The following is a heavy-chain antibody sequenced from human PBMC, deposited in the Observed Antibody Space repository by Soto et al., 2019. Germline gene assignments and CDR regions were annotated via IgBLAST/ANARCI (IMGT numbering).Heavy chain of an antibody. D-gene: IGHD1-26*01. CDR2: IYYSGST. J-gene: IGHJ4*02. V-gene: IGHV4-59*01. CDR3: ARGGSGSYYRFPFAY. CDR1: GGSISNYY. Sequence: SETLSLTCTVSGGSISNYYWSWIRQPPGKGLEWIGYIYYSGSTNYNPSLKSRVTISVDTSKNQFSLKLNSVTAADTAVYYCARGGSGSYYRFPFAYWGQGTLVTVSS.